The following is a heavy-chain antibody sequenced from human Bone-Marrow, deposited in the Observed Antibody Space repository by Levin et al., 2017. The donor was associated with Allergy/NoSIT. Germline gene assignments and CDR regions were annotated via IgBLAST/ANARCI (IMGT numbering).Heavy chain of an antibody. V-gene: IGHV3-21*01. CDR2: ISSSSSYI. D-gene: IGHD2-21*02. J-gene: IGHJ1*01. Sequence: GGSLRLSCAASGFTFSSYSMNWVRQAPGKGLEWVSSISSSSSYIYYADSVKGRFTISRDNAKNSLYLQMNSLRAEDTAVYYCARDGPPYCGGDSYSSTGFQPWGQGTLVTVSS. CDR3: ARDGPPYCGGDSYSSTGFQP. CDR1: GFTFSSYS.